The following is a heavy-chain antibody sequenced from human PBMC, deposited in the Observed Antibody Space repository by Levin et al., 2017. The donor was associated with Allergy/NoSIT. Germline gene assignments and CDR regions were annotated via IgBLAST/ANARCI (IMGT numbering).Heavy chain of an antibody. V-gene: IGHV3-15*01. D-gene: IGHD6-13*01. CDR1: GFTFSNAW. J-gene: IGHJ4*02. Sequence: KTGGSLRLSCAASGFTFSNAWMSWVRQAPGKGLEWVGRIKSKTDGGTTDYAAPVKGRFTISRDDPKNTLYLQMNSLKTEDTAVYYCTTQGIAAAGKWASYWGQGTLVTVSS. CDR2: IKSKTDGGTT. CDR3: TTQGIAAAGKWASY.